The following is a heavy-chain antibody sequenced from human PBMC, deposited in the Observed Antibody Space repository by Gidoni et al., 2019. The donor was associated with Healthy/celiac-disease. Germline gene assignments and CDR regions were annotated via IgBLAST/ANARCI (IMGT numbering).Heavy chain of an antibody. D-gene: IGHD2-2*03. Sequence: QLQLQESGPGLVKPSETLSLTCTVSGGSISSSSYYWGWIRQPPGKGLEWIGSIYYSGSTYYNPSLKSRVTISVDTSKNQFSLKLSSVTAADTAVYYCARRGYCSSTSCYEDYWGQGTLVTVSS. CDR3: ARRGYCSSTSCYEDY. J-gene: IGHJ4*02. V-gene: IGHV4-39*01. CDR2: IYYSGST. CDR1: GGSISSSSYY.